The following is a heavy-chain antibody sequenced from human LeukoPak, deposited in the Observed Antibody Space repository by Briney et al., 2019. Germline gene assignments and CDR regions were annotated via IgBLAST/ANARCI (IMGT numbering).Heavy chain of an antibody. J-gene: IGHJ4*02. CDR3: AKGSYLWFGDSFFDY. D-gene: IGHD3-10*01. CDR2: ISYDVRSK. V-gene: IGHV3-30*18. CDR1: GFTFSNYG. Sequence: GGSLRLSCEASGFTFSNYGMQWVRQAPGKGRRWVGVISYDVRSKHHADSVKGRFTTSRDNSKNTLYLQMNSLRAEDTAVYYCAKGSYLWFGDSFFDYGGQGTLVTVSS.